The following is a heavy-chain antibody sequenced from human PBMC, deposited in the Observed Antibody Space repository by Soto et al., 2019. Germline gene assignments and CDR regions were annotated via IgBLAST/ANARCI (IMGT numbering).Heavy chain of an antibody. Sequence: GESLKISCKGSGYSFTSYWIGWVRQMPGKGLEWMGIIYPGDSDARYSPSFQGQVTISADKSIRTAYLQWSSLKASDTAMYHCARWNTLGDYYYYGMDVWGQGTTVTVSS. CDR1: GYSFTSYW. CDR3: ARWNTLGDYYYYGMDV. V-gene: IGHV5-51*01. CDR2: IYPGDSDA. J-gene: IGHJ6*02. D-gene: IGHD1-1*01.